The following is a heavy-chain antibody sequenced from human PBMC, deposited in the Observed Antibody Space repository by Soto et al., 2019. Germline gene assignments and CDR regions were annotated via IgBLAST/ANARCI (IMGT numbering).Heavy chain of an antibody. CDR2: ITHSGST. CDR1: GCSFSDYY. Sequence: PAETLSLSCAAYGCSFSDYYWRWIRQPPGKGLEWIGEITHSGSTNYNPSLKSRVTISVDTSKNQFSLKLTSVTAADTAVYYCAKKYYYSASRGYATDVWGQGTMVTVSS. CDR3: AKKYYYSASRGYATDV. J-gene: IGHJ3*01. D-gene: IGHD3-22*01. V-gene: IGHV4-34*01.